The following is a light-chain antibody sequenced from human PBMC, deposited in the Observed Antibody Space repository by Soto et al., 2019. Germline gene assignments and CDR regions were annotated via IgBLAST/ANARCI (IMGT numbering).Light chain of an antibody. CDR3: QTWNTGLVT. V-gene: IGLV4-69*01. J-gene: IGLJ2*01. CDR2: VSSDGSH. Sequence: QLVLTQLPSASASLGASVKLTCSLSSGHSRYTIAWHQQQPEKGPRYLMKVSSDGSHVKGDGIPDRFSGSSSGAERYLTISSLQSEDEADYYGQTWNTGLVTFGGGTKVTVL. CDR1: SGHSRYT.